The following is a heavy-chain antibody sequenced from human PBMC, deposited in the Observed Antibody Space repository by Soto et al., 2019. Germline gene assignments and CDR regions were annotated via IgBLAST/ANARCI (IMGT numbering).Heavy chain of an antibody. V-gene: IGHV4-34*01. J-gene: IGHJ6*02. D-gene: IGHD6-6*01. CDR1: GGSFSGYY. CDR3: ARKGGYSSSRGYYYNGMDV. Sequence: PSDPLSLTCAVYGGSFSGYYWSWIRQPPGKGLEWIGEINHSGSTNYNPSLKSRVTISVDTSKNQFSLKLSSVTAADTAVYYCARKGGYSSSRGYYYNGMDVWGQGTTVTVSS. CDR2: INHSGST.